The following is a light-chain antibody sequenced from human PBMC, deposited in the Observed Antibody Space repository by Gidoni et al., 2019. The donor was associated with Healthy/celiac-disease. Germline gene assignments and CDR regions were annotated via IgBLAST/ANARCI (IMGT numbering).Light chain of an antibody. CDR1: SPNIGSNY. V-gene: IGLV1-47*01. CDR2: RNN. J-gene: IGLJ3*02. CDR3: AAWDDSLSGWV. Sequence: QSVLTQPPYASGTPGQRVTISCSGSSPNIGSNYVYWYQQLPATAPKLLIYRNNQRPSWVPDRFSGSKSGTSASLAISGLRSEDEADYYCAAWDDSLSGWVFGGGTKLTV.